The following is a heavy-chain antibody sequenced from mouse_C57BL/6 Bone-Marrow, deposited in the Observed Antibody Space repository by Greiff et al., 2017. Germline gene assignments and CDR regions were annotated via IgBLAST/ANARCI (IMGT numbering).Heavy chain of an antibody. Sequence: VKLVESGPGLVQPSQSLSITCTVSGFSLTSYGVHWVRQSPGKGLEWLGVIWSGGSTDYNAAFISRLSISKDNSKSQVFFKMNSLQADDTAIYYCAKGVTTVVAPYAMDYWGQGTSVTVSS. V-gene: IGHV2-2*01. CDR2: IWSGGST. CDR1: GFSLTSYG. D-gene: IGHD1-1*01. J-gene: IGHJ4*01. CDR3: AKGVTTVVAPYAMDY.